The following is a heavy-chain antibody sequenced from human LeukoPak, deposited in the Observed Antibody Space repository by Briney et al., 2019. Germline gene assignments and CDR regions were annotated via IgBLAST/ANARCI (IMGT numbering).Heavy chain of an antibody. CDR3: AKSWGYTRPYYNYMDV. CDR1: GFTFSTYA. J-gene: IGHJ6*03. CDR2: ISGSGDNT. V-gene: IGHV3-23*01. D-gene: IGHD3-16*02. Sequence: GGSLRLSCAASGFTFSTYAMGWVRQAPGKGLEWVSGISGSGDNTYYPDSVKGRFTISRDNSKNTLYLQMNSLRAEDTAVYYCAKSWGYTRPYYNYMDVWGKGTTVTVSS.